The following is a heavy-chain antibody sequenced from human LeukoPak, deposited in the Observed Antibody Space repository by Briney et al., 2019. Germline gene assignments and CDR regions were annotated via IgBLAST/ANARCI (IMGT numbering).Heavy chain of an antibody. CDR1: GFTFSSYA. Sequence: GGSLRLSCAASGFTFSSYAMSWVRQAPGKGLEWVAVISDDGRNKYYADSVKGRFTISRDNSKNTLDLQMNSLRAEDTAVYYCAKDRASSNCSGGSCYIHYYYGMDVWGQGTTVTVSS. CDR3: AKDRASSNCSGGSCYIHYYYGMDV. V-gene: IGHV3-30*18. J-gene: IGHJ6*02. D-gene: IGHD2-15*01. CDR2: ISDDGRNK.